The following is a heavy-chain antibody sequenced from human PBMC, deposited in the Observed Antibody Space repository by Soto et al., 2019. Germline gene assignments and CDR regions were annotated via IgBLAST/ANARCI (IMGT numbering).Heavy chain of an antibody. CDR3: ARDHGSWYIDY. V-gene: IGHV1-2*02. J-gene: IGHJ4*02. D-gene: IGHD6-13*01. CDR1: GYTSTGYF. CDR2: INPNNGDT. Sequence: ASVKVSCKASGYTSTGYFVHWVRQAPGQGLEWMGWINPNNGDTNYAQNFQGRVTMTRDTSTSTVYMELSSLRSEDTAVYYCARDHGSWYIDYWGQGTLVTVSS.